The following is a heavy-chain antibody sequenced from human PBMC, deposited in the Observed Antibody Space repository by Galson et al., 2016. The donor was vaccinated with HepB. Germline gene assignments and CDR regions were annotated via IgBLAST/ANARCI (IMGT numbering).Heavy chain of an antibody. CDR3: ASLHSSSFTNAPFDA. D-gene: IGHD2-2*01. CDR1: GGNFRQYG. J-gene: IGHJ3*01. CDR2: FIPVFGAS. Sequence: SVKVSCKASGGNFRQYGINWVRQAPGQGLEWMGGFIPVFGASNYAQRFQGRLTISADKLTGTFYMELSSLTFEDSAVYYCASLHSSSFTNAPFDAWGQGTMLVVSS. V-gene: IGHV1-69*06.